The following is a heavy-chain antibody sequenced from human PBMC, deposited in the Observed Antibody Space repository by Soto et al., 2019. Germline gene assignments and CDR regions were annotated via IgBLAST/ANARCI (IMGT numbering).Heavy chain of an antibody. CDR2: INDRGSI. CDR1: GGSFSGYY. V-gene: IGHV4-34*01. Sequence: QVQLQQWGAGPLRPLETLSLTCGVSGGSFSGYYWAWIRQSPGKGLEWIGEINDRGSINYNPSLKSRVSISVDTSKNHYSLNLRSVTAAAPAAYSSPSETGDILTGPAWVWYVGLRGRGTRVTVSS. J-gene: IGHJ2*01. D-gene: IGHD3-9*01. CDR3: PSETGDILTGPAWVWYVGL.